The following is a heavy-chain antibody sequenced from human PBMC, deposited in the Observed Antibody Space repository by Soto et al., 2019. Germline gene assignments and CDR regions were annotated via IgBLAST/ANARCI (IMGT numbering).Heavy chain of an antibody. D-gene: IGHD3-3*01. V-gene: IGHV3-66*01. J-gene: IGHJ6*04. CDR2: IYSGGST. CDR3: ARDRREEYYDFWSGGMDV. CDR1: GFTVSSNY. Sequence: EVQLVESGGGLVQPGGSLRLSCAASGFTVSSNYMSWVRQAPGKGLEWVSVIYSGGSTYYADSVKGRFTISRDNSKNTLYLQMNSLRAEDTAVYYCARDRREEYYDFWSGGMDVWGKGTTVTVSS.